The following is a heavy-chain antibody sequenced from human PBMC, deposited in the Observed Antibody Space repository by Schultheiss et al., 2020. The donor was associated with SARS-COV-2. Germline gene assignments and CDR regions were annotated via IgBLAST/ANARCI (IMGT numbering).Heavy chain of an antibody. J-gene: IGHJ4*02. V-gene: IGHV3-21*04. D-gene: IGHD2/OR15-2a*01. CDR1: GFVFTSYS. CDR2: IGSRASDI. CDR3: VRHQNWAWDS. Sequence: GGSLRLSCTASGFVFTSYSINWVRQAPGKGLECVSSIGSRASDIYYADSVKGRFTVSRDNSKNSLFLQMNNLRAEDTAIYYCVRHQNWAWDSWGQGTLVTVSS.